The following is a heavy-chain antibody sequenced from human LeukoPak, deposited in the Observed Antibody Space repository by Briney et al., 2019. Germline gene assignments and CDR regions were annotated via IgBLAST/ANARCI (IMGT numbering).Heavy chain of an antibody. J-gene: IGHJ4*02. Sequence: GGSLRLSCAASGLTFSSYSMNWVRQAPGKGLEWVSSISSSSSYIYYADSVKGRFTISRDNAKNSLYLRMNSLRAEDTAVYYCARQMAYCGGDCYSRLFDYWGQGTLVTVSS. D-gene: IGHD2-21*02. CDR2: ISSSSSYI. V-gene: IGHV3-21*01. CDR3: ARQMAYCGGDCYSRLFDY. CDR1: GLTFSSYS.